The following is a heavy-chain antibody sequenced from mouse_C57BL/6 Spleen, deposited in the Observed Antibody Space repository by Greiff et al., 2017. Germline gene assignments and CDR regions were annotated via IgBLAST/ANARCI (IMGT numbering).Heavy chain of an antibody. D-gene: IGHD2-3*01. J-gene: IGHJ3*01. CDR1: GYTFTSYW. CDR2: INPSNGGT. V-gene: IGHV1-53*01. Sequence: QVQLQQSGTELVKPGASVKLSCKASGYTFTSYWMHWVKQRPGQGLKWIGNINPSNGGTNYNEKFKSKATLTVDKSSSTAYMQLSSLTSEDSAVYYCARCSIYDGPWFADGGQGTLVTVSA. CDR3: ARCSIYDGPWFAD.